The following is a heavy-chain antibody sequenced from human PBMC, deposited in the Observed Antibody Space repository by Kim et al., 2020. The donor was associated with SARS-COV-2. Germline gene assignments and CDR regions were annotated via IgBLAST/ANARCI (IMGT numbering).Heavy chain of an antibody. Sequence: SVKVSCKASGGTFSSYAISWVRQALGQGLEWMGRIIPILGIANYAQKFQGRVTITADKSTSTAYMELSSLRSEDTAVYYCARYGDSSGWRNWYFELWGRGTLVTVSS. CDR2: IIPILGIA. V-gene: IGHV1-69*04. CDR3: ARYGDSSGWRNWYFEL. J-gene: IGHJ2*01. D-gene: IGHD6-19*01. CDR1: GGTFSSYA.